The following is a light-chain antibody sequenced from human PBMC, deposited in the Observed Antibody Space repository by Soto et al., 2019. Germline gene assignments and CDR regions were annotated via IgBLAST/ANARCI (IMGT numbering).Light chain of an antibody. J-gene: IGKJ5*01. CDR1: QTINNN. Sequence: QMTEALSWVCAFDRGSRSITYRTSQTINNNLNWYQQKPGKAPKLLIYGASSLQSGVPSRFSGSGSGTEFTLTISSLQPEDFANYYCQQRYSIPPTTLGQGTRLEIK. CDR2: GAS. CDR3: QQRYSIPPTT. V-gene: IGKV1-39*01.